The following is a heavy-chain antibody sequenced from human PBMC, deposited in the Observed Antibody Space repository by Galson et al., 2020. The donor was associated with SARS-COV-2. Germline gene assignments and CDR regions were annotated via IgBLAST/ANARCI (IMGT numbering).Heavy chain of an antibody. CDR1: GGSISSSSYY. Sequence: SETLSLTCTVSGGSISSSSYYWGWIRQPPGKGLEWIGSIYYSGSTYYNPSLKSRVTISVDTSKNQFSLKLSSVTAADTAVYYCARTYDVWSGYWHYWGQGTLVTVSS. CDR2: IYYSGST. CDR3: ARTYDVWSGYWHY. J-gene: IGHJ4*02. V-gene: IGHV4-39*01. D-gene: IGHD3-3*01.